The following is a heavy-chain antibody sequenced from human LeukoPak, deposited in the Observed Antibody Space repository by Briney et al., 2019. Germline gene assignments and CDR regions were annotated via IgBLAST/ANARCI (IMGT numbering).Heavy chain of an antibody. V-gene: IGHV4-39*07. J-gene: IGHJ4*02. Sequence: ASETLSLTCTVSGGSISSSSYYWGWIRQPPGKGLEWIGSIYYSGSTYYNPSLKSRVTISVDTSKNQFSLKLSSVTAADTAVYYCASSSAGMIGYWGQGTLVTVSS. CDR1: GGSISSSSYY. CDR3: ASSSAGMIGY. D-gene: IGHD6-13*01. CDR2: IYYSGST.